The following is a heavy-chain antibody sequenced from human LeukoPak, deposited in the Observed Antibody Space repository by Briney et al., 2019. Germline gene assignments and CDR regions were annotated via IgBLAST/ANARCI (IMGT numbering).Heavy chain of an antibody. CDR3: ARDNSVGDYAWWFDP. V-gene: IGHV1-18*01. J-gene: IGHJ5*02. Sequence: ASVKVSCKASGYTFTSYGISWVRQAPGQGLEWMGWISTYNGNTDYAQKLQGRVTMTTDTSTSTAYMELRSLRSDDTAVYYCARDNSVGDYAWWFDPWGQGTLVTVSS. D-gene: IGHD1-26*01. CDR1: GYTFTSYG. CDR2: ISTYNGNT.